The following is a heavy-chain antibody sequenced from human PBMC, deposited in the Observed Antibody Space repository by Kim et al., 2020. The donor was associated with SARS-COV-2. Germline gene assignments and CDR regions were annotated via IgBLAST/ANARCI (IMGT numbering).Heavy chain of an antibody. D-gene: IGHD6-6*01. CDR2: IIPIFGTA. J-gene: IGHJ4*02. V-gene: IGHV1-69*13. CDR3: ATTPERSSSSFPFDY. CDR1: GGTFSSYA. Sequence: SVKVSCKASGGTFSSYAISWVRQAPGQGLEWMGGIIPIFGTANYAQKFQGRVTITADESTSTAYMELSSLRSEDTAVYYCATTPERSSSSFPFDYWGQGTLVTVSS.